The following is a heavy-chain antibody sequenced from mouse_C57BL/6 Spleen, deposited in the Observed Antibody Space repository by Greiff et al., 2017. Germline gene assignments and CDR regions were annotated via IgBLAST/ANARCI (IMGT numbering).Heavy chain of an antibody. V-gene: IGHV1-82*01. D-gene: IGHD1-1*01. CDR3: AIITRVVARDYAKDG. Sequence: QVQLQQSGPELVKPGASVKISCKASGYAFSSSWMNWVKQRPGKGLEWIGRIYPGDGDTNYNGKFKGKATLTADKSSSTAYMQLSSLTSEDSAVYFSAIITRVVARDYAKDGWGQGTSVTVSS. J-gene: IGHJ4*01. CDR2: IYPGDGDT. CDR1: GYAFSSSW.